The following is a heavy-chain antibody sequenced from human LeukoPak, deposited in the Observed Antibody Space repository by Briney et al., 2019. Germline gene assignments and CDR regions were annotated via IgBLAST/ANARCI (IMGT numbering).Heavy chain of an antibody. CDR3: ARNFDSYNAFDI. CDR1: GFFISSSDYY. D-gene: IGHD3-22*01. CDR2: ISYSGST. Sequence: SQTLSLTCTVSGFFISSSDYYWSWIRQHPTKGLEWIGYISYSGSTYYNPSLKSRVTISVDTSKNHFSLRLSSVTAADTAVYYCARNFDSYNAFDIWGQGTMVTVSS. J-gene: IGHJ3*02. V-gene: IGHV4-31*03.